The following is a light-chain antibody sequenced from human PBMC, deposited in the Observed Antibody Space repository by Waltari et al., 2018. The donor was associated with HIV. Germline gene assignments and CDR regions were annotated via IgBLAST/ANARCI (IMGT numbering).Light chain of an antibody. V-gene: IGKV1-12*01. CDR3: QQGDSFPWT. J-gene: IGKJ1*01. CDR1: QGISNW. CDR2: DAS. Sequence: DIQMTQYPSTVSASVGDRVIITCRASQGISNWLAWDQQKPGKAPQALIYDASSGQSGVPSRFSGSGSGTDFSLTNSSLQPEDLAAYDCQQGDSFPWTFGLGTKVEIK.